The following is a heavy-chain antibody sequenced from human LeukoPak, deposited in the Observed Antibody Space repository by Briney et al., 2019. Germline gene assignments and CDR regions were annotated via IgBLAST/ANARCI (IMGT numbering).Heavy chain of an antibody. D-gene: IGHD1-14*01. CDR2: INQGGSDK. J-gene: IGHJ4*02. CDR1: GFTFSGHW. CDR3: TRDRSRAEDD. V-gene: IGHV3-7*01. Sequence: TGGSLRLSCAVSGFTFSGHWMSWVRQAPGQGLEWVANINQGGSDKYYVDSVKGRFTISRDNANNLLYLQMNSLRGEDTAVYYCTRDRSRAEDDWGQGTLVTVSS.